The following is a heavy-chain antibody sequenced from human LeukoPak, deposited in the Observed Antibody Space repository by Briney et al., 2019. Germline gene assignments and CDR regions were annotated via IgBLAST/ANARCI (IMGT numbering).Heavy chain of an antibody. CDR3: ARGNVLLWFGELSHFDY. D-gene: IGHD3-10*01. J-gene: IGHJ4*02. Sequence: ASVKVSCKASGYTFTSYDINWVRRATGQGLEWMGWMNPNSGNTGYAQKFQGRVTITRNTSISTAYMELSSLRSEDTGVYYCARGNVLLWFGELSHFDYWSQGTLVTVSS. CDR1: GYTFTSYD. V-gene: IGHV1-8*03. CDR2: MNPNSGNT.